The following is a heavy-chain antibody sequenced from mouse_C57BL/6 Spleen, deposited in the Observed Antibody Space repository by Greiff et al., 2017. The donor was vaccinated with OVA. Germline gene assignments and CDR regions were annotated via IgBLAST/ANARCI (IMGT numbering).Heavy chain of an antibody. D-gene: IGHD4-1*01. J-gene: IGHJ2*01. V-gene: IGHV1-26*01. Sequence: VQLQQSGPELVKPGASVKISCKASGYTFTDYYMNWVKQSHGKSLEWIGDINPNNGGTSYNQKFKGKATLTVDKSSSTAYMELRSLTSEDSAVXYCARSGTHFDYWGQGTTLTVSS. CDR1: GYTFTDYY. CDR2: INPNNGGT. CDR3: ARSGTHFDY.